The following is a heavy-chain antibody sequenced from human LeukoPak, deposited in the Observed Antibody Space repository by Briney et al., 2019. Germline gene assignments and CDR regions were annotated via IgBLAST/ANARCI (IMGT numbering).Heavy chain of an antibody. CDR1: GLTFSSYG. V-gene: IGHV3-74*01. D-gene: IGHD3-22*01. J-gene: IGHJ5*02. CDR2: INSDGSST. Sequence: GGSLTLSCAASGLTFSSYGKHWVRQSPGKGLVWVSHINSDGSSTSYADSVKGRFTISRDNAKNTLYLQMNSLRADDTAVYYCARGGYYSKDWFDPWGQGTLVTVSS. CDR3: ARGGYYSKDWFDP.